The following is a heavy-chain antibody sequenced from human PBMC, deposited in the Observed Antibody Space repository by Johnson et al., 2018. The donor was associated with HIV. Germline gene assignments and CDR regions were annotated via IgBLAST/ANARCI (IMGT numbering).Heavy chain of an antibody. J-gene: IGHJ3*02. Sequence: VQLVESGGGLVQPGGSLRLSCAGSGFTFSSYGMHWVRQAPGKGLEWVSFIRYDGSDKHYADSVKGRFTISRDNSKNTLYLQMNSLRAEDTAVYYCARGYGGNYDAFDIWGQGTMVTVSS. V-gene: IGHV3-30*02. CDR2: IRYDGSDK. CDR3: ARGYGGNYDAFDI. D-gene: IGHD4-23*01. CDR1: GFTFSSYG.